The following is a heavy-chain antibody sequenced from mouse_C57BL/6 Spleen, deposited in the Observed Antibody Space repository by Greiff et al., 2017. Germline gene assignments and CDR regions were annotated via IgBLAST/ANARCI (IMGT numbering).Heavy chain of an antibody. CDR1: GFTFSSYA. CDR2: ISDGGSYT. J-gene: IGHJ3*01. Sequence: DVHLVESGGGLVKPGGSLKLSCAASGFTFSSYAMSWVRQTPEKRLEWVATISDGGSYTYYPDNVKGRFTISRDNAKNNLYLQMSHLKSEDTAMYYCARGVDPWFAYWGQGTLVTVSA. CDR3: ARGVDPWFAY. V-gene: IGHV5-4*01.